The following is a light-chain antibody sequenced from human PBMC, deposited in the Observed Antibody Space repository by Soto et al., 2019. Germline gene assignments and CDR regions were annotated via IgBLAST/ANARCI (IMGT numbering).Light chain of an antibody. J-gene: IGKJ3*01. CDR1: QSVSSSY. V-gene: IGKV3-20*01. Sequence: EIVLTQSPGTLSLSPGERATLSCRASQSVSSSYLAWYQQKPGQAPRLLIYGASSRATGIPDRFSGSGSGTDFTLTISRLEPEDFAVYYGQQYGSSLFTFGPGTKVDSK. CDR3: QQYGSSLFT. CDR2: GAS.